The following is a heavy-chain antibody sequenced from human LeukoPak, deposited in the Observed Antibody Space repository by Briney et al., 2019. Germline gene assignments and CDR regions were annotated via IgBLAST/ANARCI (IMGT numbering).Heavy chain of an antibody. J-gene: IGHJ3*02. CDR3: ARPRGMGGGSYRSNDAFDI. Sequence: ASVKVSCKASGYTFTSYYIHWVRQAPGQGLEWMGIINPSGGSTSYAQKFQGRVTMTRDTSTSTVYMELSSLRSEDTAMYYCARPRGMGGGSYRSNDAFDIWGQGTMVTVSS. V-gene: IGHV1-46*01. CDR2: INPSGGST. D-gene: IGHD3-16*02. CDR1: GYTFTSYY.